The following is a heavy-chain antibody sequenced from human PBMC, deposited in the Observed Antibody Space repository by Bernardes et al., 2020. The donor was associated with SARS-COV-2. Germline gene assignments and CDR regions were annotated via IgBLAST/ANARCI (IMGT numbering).Heavy chain of an antibody. D-gene: IGHD4-17*01. CDR3: ARDLGTTVTSGLGWFDP. J-gene: IGHJ5*02. V-gene: IGHV4-59*11. Sequence: SETLSLTCTVSSGSISMHYWCWIRQPPGKGLEWIWSMRDGGKTYGNPSHKSRVTISVDRSTQQFSLKLTSVSSADKAVYYCARDLGTTVTSGLGWFDPWGQGIPVNVSS. CDR2: MRDGGKT. CDR1: SGSISMHY.